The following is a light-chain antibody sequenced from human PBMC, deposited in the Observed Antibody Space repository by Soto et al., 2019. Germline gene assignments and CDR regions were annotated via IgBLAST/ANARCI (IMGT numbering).Light chain of an antibody. Sequence: QSALAQPAAVSGSPGQLITLSCTGTSGFVGSFSLVSWYQQHPGKAPKDMISEGHRRPSGVPDRFSGSTSVNSASLTISGLQADDEADYYCCLYIGATTYVFGTGTKVTVL. CDR1: SGFVGSFSL. J-gene: IGLJ1*01. CDR2: EGH. V-gene: IGLV2-23*01. CDR3: CLYIGATTYV.